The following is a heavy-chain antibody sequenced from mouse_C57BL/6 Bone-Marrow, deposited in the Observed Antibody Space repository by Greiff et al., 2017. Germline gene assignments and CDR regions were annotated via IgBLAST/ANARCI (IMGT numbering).Heavy chain of an antibody. CDR2: IYPGDGDT. CDR3: ARVDYYGSSYDWYFDV. J-gene: IGHJ1*03. V-gene: IGHV1-82*01. D-gene: IGHD1-1*01. CDR1: GYAFSSSW. Sequence: QVQLQQSGPELVKPGASVKISCKASGYAFSSSWMNWVKQRPGKGLEWIGRIYPGDGDTNYNGKFKGKATLTADKSSSTAYMQLSSLTSEDSAVYFCARVDYYGSSYDWYFDVWGTGTTLTVSS.